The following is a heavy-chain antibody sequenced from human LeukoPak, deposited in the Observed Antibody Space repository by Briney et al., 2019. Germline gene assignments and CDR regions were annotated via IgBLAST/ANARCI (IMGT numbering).Heavy chain of an antibody. J-gene: IGHJ4*02. D-gene: IGHD7-27*01. CDR2: ISSSSSYI. CDR3: AKGGPTGDLRSPGRDW. CDR1: GFTFSSYS. V-gene: IGHV3-21*01. Sequence: GGSLRLSCAASGFTFSSYSMNWVRQAPGKGLEWVSSISSSSSYIYYADSVKGRFTISRDNAKNSLYLQMNSLRAEDTAVYYCAKGGPTGDLRSPGRDWWGQGALVTVSS.